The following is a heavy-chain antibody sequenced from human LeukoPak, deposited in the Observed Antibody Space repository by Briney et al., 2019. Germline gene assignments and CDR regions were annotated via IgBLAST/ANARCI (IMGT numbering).Heavy chain of an antibody. J-gene: IGHJ4*02. D-gene: IGHD1-1*01. CDR2: ISGSGGNT. CDR3: AKDTDWSYFDY. V-gene: IGHV3-23*01. CDR1: GFTFSSYA. Sequence: GGSLRLSCAASGFTFSSYATSWVRQAPGKGLEWVSAISGSGGNTYYADSVKGRFTISRDNSKNTLYLQMNSLRAEDTAVYYCAKDTDWSYFDYWGQGTLVTVSS.